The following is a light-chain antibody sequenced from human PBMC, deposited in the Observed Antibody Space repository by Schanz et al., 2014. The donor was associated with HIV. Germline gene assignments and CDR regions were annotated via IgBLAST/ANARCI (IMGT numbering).Light chain of an antibody. Sequence: DIQLTQSPSTLSASVGDRVTITCRASQSVSTWLAWYQQKPGTAPKLLIYAASSLQSGVPSRFSGSGSGTEFTLTISSLQPEDVATYYCQKYDSAPLTFGPGTKVDIK. CDR1: QSVSTW. V-gene: IGKV1-5*03. J-gene: IGKJ3*01. CDR2: AAS. CDR3: QKYDSAPLT.